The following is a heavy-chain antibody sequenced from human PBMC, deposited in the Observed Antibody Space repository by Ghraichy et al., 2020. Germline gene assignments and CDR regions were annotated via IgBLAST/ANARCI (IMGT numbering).Heavy chain of an antibody. CDR1: GGSISSYY. J-gene: IGHJ4*02. D-gene: IGHD4/OR15-4a*01. V-gene: IGHV4-59*01. CDR3: ARVELNMGGSGYFDY. CDR2: IYYSGST. Sequence: SETLSLTCTVSGGSISSYYWSWIRQPPGKGLEWIGYIYYSGSTNYNPSLKSRVTISVDTSKNQFSLKLSSVTAADTAVYYCARVELNMGGSGYFDYWGQGTLVTVSS.